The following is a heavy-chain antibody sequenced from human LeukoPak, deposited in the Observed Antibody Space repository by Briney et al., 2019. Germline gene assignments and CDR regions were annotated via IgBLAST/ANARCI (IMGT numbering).Heavy chain of an antibody. CDR2: IRDKTHSYTT. CDR3: VRGDSGATVPNYGMDV. D-gene: IGHD3-16*01. V-gene: IGHV3-72*01. Sequence: GGSLRLSCAASGFIFSDHYMDWVREAPGKGLEWVGRIRDKTHSYTTEYAASVKGRFTISRDDSKNSLYLQMNSLKTEDTALYYCVRGDSGATVPNYGMDVWGQGTTVTVSS. CDR1: GFIFSDHY. J-gene: IGHJ6*02.